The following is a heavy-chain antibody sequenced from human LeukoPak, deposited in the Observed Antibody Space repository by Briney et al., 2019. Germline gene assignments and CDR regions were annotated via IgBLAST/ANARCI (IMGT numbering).Heavy chain of an antibody. CDR1: GYTFTDYY. CDR3: ARGRGYNYGYDY. D-gene: IGHD5-18*01. Sequence: ASVKVSCKASGYTFTDYYMHWVRQAPGQGLEWMGWINPKSGGTNYAQKFQGRVTMTMDTSISTAYMELSRLTSDDTAVYYCARGRGYNYGYDYWGQGTLVTVSS. V-gene: IGHV1-2*02. J-gene: IGHJ4*02. CDR2: INPKSGGT.